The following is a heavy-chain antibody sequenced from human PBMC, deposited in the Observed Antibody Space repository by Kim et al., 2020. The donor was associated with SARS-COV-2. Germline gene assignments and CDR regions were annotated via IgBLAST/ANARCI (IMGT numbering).Heavy chain of an antibody. V-gene: IGHV1-69*13. CDR1: GGTFSSYS. Sequence: SVKVSCKASGGTFSSYSISWVRQAPGQGLEWMGGIIPIFGTANYAQKFQGRVTITADESTSTAYMELSSLRSEDTAVYYCARARSSQSDFDYWGQGTLVTVSS. CDR2: IIPIFGTA. CDR3: ARARSSQSDFDY. D-gene: IGHD2-2*01. J-gene: IGHJ4*02.